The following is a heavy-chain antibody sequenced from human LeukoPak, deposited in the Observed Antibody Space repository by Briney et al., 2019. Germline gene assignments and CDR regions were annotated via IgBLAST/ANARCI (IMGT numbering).Heavy chain of an antibody. Sequence: SVKVSCKASGGTFSSYAFSWVRQAPGQGLEWMGGIIPIFGTANYAQKFQGRVTITADESTSTAYMELSSLRSEDTAVYYCARGDYYDSSGYPTNENYFDYWGQGTLVTVSS. J-gene: IGHJ4*02. V-gene: IGHV1-69*13. CDR3: ARGDYYDSSGYPTNENYFDY. CDR2: IIPIFGTA. D-gene: IGHD3-22*01. CDR1: GGTFSSYA.